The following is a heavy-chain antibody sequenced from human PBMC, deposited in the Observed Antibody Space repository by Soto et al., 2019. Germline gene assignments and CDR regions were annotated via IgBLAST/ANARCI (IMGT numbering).Heavy chain of an antibody. D-gene: IGHD6-13*01. CDR1: GYTFTSYY. J-gene: IGHJ5*02. CDR3: ARVSGGTVAAAGNWFDP. Sequence: ASVKVSCKAYGYTFTSYYMHWVRQAPGQGLEWMGIINPSGGSTSYAQKFQGRVTMTRDTSTSTIYMELSSLRSEDTAVYYRARVSGGTVAAAGNWFDPWGQGTLVTV. CDR2: INPSGGST. V-gene: IGHV1-46*01.